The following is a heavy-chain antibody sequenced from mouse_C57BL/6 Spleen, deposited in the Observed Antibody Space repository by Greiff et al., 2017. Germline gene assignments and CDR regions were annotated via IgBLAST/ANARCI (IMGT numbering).Heavy chain of an antibody. V-gene: IGHV14-3*01. CDR2: IDPANGNT. J-gene: IGHJ1*03. CDR3: PTVMGDYYWSFAV. Sequence: EVQLQQSVAELVRPGASVKLSCTASGFNIKNTYMHWVKQRPEQGLEWIGRIDPANGNTKYAPKFQGKATITADTSSNTAYLQLSSLTSEDTSIYSFPTVMGDYYWSFAVSLTPPTLPVSS. D-gene: IGHD2-3*01. CDR1: GFNIKNTY.